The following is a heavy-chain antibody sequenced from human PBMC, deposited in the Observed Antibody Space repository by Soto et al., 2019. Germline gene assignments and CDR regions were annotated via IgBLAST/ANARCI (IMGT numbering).Heavy chain of an antibody. Sequence: SETLSLTCTVSGGSINSGDYYWSWIRQPPGKGLEWIGYIYYSGSTYYNPSLKSRVTISVDTSKNQFSLKLSSVTAADTAVYYCARDHYVYDILTGYGYYYGMDVWGQGTTVTLSS. J-gene: IGHJ6*02. D-gene: IGHD3-9*01. V-gene: IGHV4-30-4*08. CDR3: ARDHYVYDILTGYGYYYGMDV. CDR1: GGSINSGDYY. CDR2: IYYSGST.